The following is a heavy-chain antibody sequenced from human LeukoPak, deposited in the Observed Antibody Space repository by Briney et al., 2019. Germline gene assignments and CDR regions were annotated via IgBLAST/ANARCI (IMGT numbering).Heavy chain of an antibody. J-gene: IGHJ4*02. CDR2: LSYDGSNE. CDR3: ARGRGSYSADY. CDR1: RFTFSNYP. V-gene: IGHV3-30-3*01. D-gene: IGHD1-26*01. Sequence: GGSLRLSCAASRFTFSNYPMHWVRQAPGKGLEWVALLSYDGSNECYADSVKGRFTISRDNSKNTLYLQMNSLRAEDTAVYHCARGRGSYSADYWGQGTLVTVSS.